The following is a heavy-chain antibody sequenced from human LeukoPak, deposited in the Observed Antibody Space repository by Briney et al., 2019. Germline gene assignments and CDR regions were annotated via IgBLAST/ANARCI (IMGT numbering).Heavy chain of an antibody. V-gene: IGHV3-66*01. CDR2: IYSGGAT. Sequence: GWSLRLSCAASGFTVSNNYMRWVRQAPGKGLEWVSLIYSGGATFYADAVKGRFTISRDGSKNTLYLQMNSLRAEDTAVYYCARDPPAVAANTYGWGQGTLVTVSS. CDR3: ARDPPAVAANTYG. J-gene: IGHJ4*02. CDR1: GFTVSNNY. D-gene: IGHD6-6*01.